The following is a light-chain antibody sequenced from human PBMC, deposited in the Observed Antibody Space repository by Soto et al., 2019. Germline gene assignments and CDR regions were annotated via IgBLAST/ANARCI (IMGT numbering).Light chain of an antibody. V-gene: IGKV3-20*01. CDR3: QQFISYPLT. CDR1: QTVRNNY. J-gene: IGKJ4*01. CDR2: DAS. Sequence: EFVLPQSPGTLSLSPGERATLSCRARQTVRNNYLAWYQQKPGQAPRLLIYDASSRATGIPDRVRGGGSGTDFTPTTNRREPEDFAVYYCQQFISYPLTFGGGTKFDIK.